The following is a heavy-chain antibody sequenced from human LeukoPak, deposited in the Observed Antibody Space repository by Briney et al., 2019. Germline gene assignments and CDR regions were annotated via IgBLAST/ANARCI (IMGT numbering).Heavy chain of an antibody. J-gene: IGHJ6*03. CDR1: GFTFDDYA. CDR3: AKDTGHYYYYYMDV. V-gene: IGHV3-9*03. Sequence: PGRSLRLSCAASGFTFDDYAMHWVRQAPGKGLEWVSGISWNSGSIGYADSVKGRFTISRDNAKNSLYLQMNSLRAEDMALYYCAKDTGHYYYYYMDVWGKGTTVTVSS. CDR2: ISWNSGSI.